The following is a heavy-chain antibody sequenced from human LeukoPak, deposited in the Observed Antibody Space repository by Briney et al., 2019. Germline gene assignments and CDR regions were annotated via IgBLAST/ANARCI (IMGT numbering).Heavy chain of an antibody. CDR3: AKKYSSSWLDAFDI. Sequence: GGSLRLSCAASGFTFSSYGMHWVRQAPGKGLEWVAVISYDGSNKYYADSVKGRFTISRDNSKNTLYLQMNSLRAEDTAVYYCAKKYSSSWLDAFDIWGQGTMVTVSS. V-gene: IGHV3-30*18. D-gene: IGHD6-13*01. CDR1: GFTFSSYG. J-gene: IGHJ3*02. CDR2: ISYDGSNK.